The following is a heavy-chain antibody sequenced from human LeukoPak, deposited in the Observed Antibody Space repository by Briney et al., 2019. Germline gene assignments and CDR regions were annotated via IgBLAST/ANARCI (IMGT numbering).Heavy chain of an antibody. CDR2: ISRSGSNI. CDR3: AREYYDILTGHEPEYYYYYMDV. J-gene: IGHJ6*03. V-gene: IGHV3-48*03. CDR1: GFTFSSYE. Sequence: PGGSLRLSCAASGFTFSSYEMSWVRQAPGKGVGGVSYISRSGSNIYYADSVKGRFNIYRDNDKNSLYLQMHSLRAEDTAVYYCAREYYDILTGHEPEYYYYYMDVWGKGTTVNISS. D-gene: IGHD3-9*01.